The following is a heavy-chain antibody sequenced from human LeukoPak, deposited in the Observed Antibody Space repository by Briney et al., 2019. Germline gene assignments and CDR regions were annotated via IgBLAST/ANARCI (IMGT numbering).Heavy chain of an antibody. D-gene: IGHD3-22*01. V-gene: IGHV4-59*08. CDR2: IYYSGST. Sequence: SETLSLTCTVSGGSISSYYWSWIRQPPGKGLEWIGYIYYSGSTNYNPSLKSRVTISVDTSKNQFSLKLSSVTAADTAVYYCARHIRFGDSSGYYAYWGQGTLVTVSS. J-gene: IGHJ4*02. CDR3: ARHIRFGDSSGYYAY. CDR1: GGSISSYY.